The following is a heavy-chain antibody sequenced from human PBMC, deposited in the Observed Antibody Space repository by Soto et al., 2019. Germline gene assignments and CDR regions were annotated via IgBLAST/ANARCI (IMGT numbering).Heavy chain of an antibody. J-gene: IGHJ4*02. Sequence: PWGSLRLSCEASVFTFSTYWMSCVRHSPGKWLEWVANIRQDGSQKYLVDSVKGRFTISRDNAKNSLHLQMNSLRAEDSAVYYCVRDGSTAWHFESWGQGTLVTLS. D-gene: IGHD1-1*01. CDR3: VRDGSTAWHFES. V-gene: IGHV3-7*01. CDR1: VFTFSTYW. CDR2: IRQDGSQK.